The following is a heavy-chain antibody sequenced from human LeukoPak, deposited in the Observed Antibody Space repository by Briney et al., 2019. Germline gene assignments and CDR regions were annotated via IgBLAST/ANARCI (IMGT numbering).Heavy chain of an antibody. Sequence: GASVKVSCKTSEYTFTGYYMHWVRQAPGQGLEWMGWINPNSGGTNYAQKFQGRVTMTRDTSISTAYMELSRLRSDDTAVYYCARDRTRYYYYSYMDVWGKGTAVTISS. CDR3: ARDRTRYYYYSYMDV. CDR1: EYTFTGYY. J-gene: IGHJ6*03. CDR2: INPNSGGT. V-gene: IGHV1-2*02. D-gene: IGHD1-14*01.